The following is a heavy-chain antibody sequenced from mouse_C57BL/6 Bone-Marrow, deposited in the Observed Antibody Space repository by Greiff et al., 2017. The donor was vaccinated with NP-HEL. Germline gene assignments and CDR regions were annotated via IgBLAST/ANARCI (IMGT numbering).Heavy chain of an antibody. Sequence: EVKLMESGGGLVKPGGSLKLSCAASGFTFSSYAMSWVRQTPEKRLEWVATISDGGSYTYYPDNVKGRFTISRDNAKNNLYLQMSHLKSEDTAMYYCAREGEEDYWGQGTTLTVSS. CDR3: AREGEEDY. J-gene: IGHJ2*01. CDR2: ISDGGSYT. CDR1: GFTFSSYA. V-gene: IGHV5-4*01.